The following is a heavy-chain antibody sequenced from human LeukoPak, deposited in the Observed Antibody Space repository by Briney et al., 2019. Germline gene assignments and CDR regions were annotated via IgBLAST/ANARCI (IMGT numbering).Heavy chain of an antibody. CDR1: GGTFSSYA. D-gene: IGHD1-26*01. V-gene: IGHV1-69*06. Sequence: SVKVSCKASGGTFSSYAISWVRQAPGQGLEWMGGIIPIFGTANYAQKFQGRVTITADKSTSTAYMELSSLRSEDTAVYYCARDDGTAYYYYYYYMDVWGKGTTVTVSS. J-gene: IGHJ6*03. CDR2: IIPIFGTA. CDR3: ARDDGTAYYYYYYYMDV.